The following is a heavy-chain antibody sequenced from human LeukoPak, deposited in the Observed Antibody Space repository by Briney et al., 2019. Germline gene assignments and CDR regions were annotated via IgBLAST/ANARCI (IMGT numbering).Heavy chain of an antibody. D-gene: IGHD3-10*01. CDR1: GYSISRGYY. CDR3: ARGEVGEFDY. CDR2: ISHSGST. J-gene: IGHJ4*02. V-gene: IGHV4-38-2*01. Sequence: SETLSLTCAVSGYSISRGYYWNWIRQFPGKGLEWIGSISHSGSTSYNPSLKRRITISLETSKNQFSLRLISVTAADSALYYCARGEVGEFDYWGQGRLVIVSP.